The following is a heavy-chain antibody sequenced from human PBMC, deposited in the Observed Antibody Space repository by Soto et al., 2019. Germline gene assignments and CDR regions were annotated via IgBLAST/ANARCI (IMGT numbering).Heavy chain of an antibody. V-gene: IGHV1-69*13. CDR1: GGTFSSYA. Sequence: ASVKVSCKASGGTFSSYAISWVRQAPGQGLEWMGGIIPIFGTANYAQKFQGRVTITADESTSTAYMELSSLRSEDTAVYYCARALCSGGSCYSGSYYYYGMDVWGQGTTVTVSS. J-gene: IGHJ6*02. D-gene: IGHD2-15*01. CDR3: ARALCSGGSCYSGSYYYYGMDV. CDR2: IIPIFGTA.